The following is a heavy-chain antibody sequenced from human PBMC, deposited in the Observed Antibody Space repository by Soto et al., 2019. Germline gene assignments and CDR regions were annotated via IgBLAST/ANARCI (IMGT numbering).Heavy chain of an antibody. CDR1: GGSIGNSY. CDR3: ARHSSSWPIFDY. V-gene: IGHV4-59*08. Sequence: SETLSLTCTVSGGSIGNSYWSWIRQSPGKGLEWIGYIYYSGSSNYNPSLKSRVSISVDTSKNQFSLKLSSVTAADTAVYYCARHSSSWPIFDYWGQGTLVTVSS. J-gene: IGHJ4*02. CDR2: IYYSGSS. D-gene: IGHD6-13*01.